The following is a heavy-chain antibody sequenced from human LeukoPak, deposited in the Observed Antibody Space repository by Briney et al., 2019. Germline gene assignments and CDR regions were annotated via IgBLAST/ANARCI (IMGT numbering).Heavy chain of an antibody. D-gene: IGHD6-19*01. CDR2: ISFDGSIE. CDR1: GFTFSSYG. CDR3: AKDSDIAVAGSDEALDV. Sequence: PGGSLRLSCAASGFTFSSYGMHWVRQTPGKGLEWVALISFDGSIEYYADSVKGRFTISRDNSKNTLFLQMNSLRPEDTAVYYCAKDSDIAVAGSDEALDVWGQGTMVTVSS. J-gene: IGHJ3*01. V-gene: IGHV3-30*18.